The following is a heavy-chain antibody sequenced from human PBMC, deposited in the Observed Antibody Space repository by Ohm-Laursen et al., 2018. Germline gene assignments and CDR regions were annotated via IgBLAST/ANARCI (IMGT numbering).Heavy chain of an antibody. CDR1: GFTFSNYA. CDR2: ISGSGDSA. J-gene: IGHJ4*02. CDR3: ARDPPEDSSWYADY. D-gene: IGHD6-13*01. V-gene: IGHV3-23*01. Sequence: SLRLSCAAPGFTFSNYAMSWVRQAPGKGLEWISIISGSGDSAYYADSVKGRFTISRDNSKNTLYLQMNSLRAEDTAVYYCARDPPEDSSWYADYWGQGTLVTVSP.